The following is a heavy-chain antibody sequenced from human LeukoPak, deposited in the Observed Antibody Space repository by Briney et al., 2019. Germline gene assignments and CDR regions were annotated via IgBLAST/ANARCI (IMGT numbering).Heavy chain of an antibody. CDR2: ISSSSSYT. Sequence: GGSLRLSCAASGFTFSSYSMNWVRQAPGKGLEWVSSISSSSSYTYYADSVKGRFTISRDNAKNSLYLQMNSLRAEDTAVYYCASLGGDSSGYQYDYWAREPWSPSPQ. J-gene: IGHJ4*02. CDR1: GFTFSSYS. D-gene: IGHD3-22*01. V-gene: IGHV3-21*01. CDR3: ASLGGDSSGYQYDY.